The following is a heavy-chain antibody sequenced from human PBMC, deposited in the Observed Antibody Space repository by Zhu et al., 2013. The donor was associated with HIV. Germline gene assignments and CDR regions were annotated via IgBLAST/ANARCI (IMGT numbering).Heavy chain of an antibody. CDR3: ARGEDYYGSGSYNGMDV. CDR1: GYTFTGYY. J-gene: IGHJ6*02. D-gene: IGHD3-10*01. V-gene: IGHV1-2*02. CDR2: INPNSGGT. Sequence: QVHLVQSGAEVKKPGASVKVSCKASGYTFTGYYMHWVRQAPGQGLEWMGWINPNSGGTNYAQKFQGRVTMTRDTSISTAYMELSRLRSDDTAVYYCARGEDYYGSGSYNGMDVWGQGTTVTVSS.